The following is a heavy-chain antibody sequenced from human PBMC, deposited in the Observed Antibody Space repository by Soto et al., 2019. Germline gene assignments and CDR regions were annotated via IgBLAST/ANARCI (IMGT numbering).Heavy chain of an antibody. J-gene: IGHJ4*02. CDR1: GFTFSSYG. CDR2: ISYDGSNK. Sequence: WGSLRLSCAASGFTFSSYGMRWFRQSPGKGLEWVAVISYDGSNKYYADSVKGRFTISRDNSKNTLYLQMNSLRAEDTAVYYCAKGSLPIVVPAASFDYWGQGTLVTVSS. V-gene: IGHV3-30*18. CDR3: AKGSLPIVVPAASFDY. D-gene: IGHD2-2*01.